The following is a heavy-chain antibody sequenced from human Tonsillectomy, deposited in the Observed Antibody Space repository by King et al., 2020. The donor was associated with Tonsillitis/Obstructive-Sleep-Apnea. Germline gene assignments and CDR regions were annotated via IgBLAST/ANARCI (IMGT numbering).Heavy chain of an antibody. CDR3: AKAFSLGYYYYYMDV. CDR1: GFTFSSYA. D-gene: IGHD2/OR15-2a*01. J-gene: IGHJ6*03. CDR2: ISGMGGST. Sequence: VQLVESGGGLVQPGGSLRLSCAASGFTFSSYAMSWVRQAPGKGLEWVSGISGMGGSTHYADSVKVRLTISRDNSKNTLYLQMNSLRVEDTAVYYCAKAFSLGYYYYYMDVWGKGTTVTVSS. V-gene: IGHV3-23*04.